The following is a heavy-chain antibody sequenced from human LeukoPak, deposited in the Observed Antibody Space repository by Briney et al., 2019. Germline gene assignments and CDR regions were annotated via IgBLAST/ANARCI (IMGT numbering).Heavy chain of an antibody. D-gene: IGHD1-26*01. CDR3: ARAYSGSYFDY. J-gene: IGHJ4*02. CDR2: IYASGST. V-gene: IGHV4-61*02. CDR1: GGSITSGNYH. Sequence: PSETLSLTCTVSGGSITSGNYHWSWIRPPTGKGLEWIGRIYASGSTNYNPSLKSRVTISVDTSKNHFSLKLSSVTAADTAVYYCARAYSGSYFDYWGRGTLVTVSA.